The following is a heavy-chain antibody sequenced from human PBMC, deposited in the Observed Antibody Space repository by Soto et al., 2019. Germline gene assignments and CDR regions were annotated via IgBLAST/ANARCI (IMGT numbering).Heavy chain of an antibody. V-gene: IGHV3-11*01. J-gene: IGHJ4*02. CDR3: ARDTPYYGGNSDY. CDR2: ISSSGSTI. CDR1: GFTFSDYY. Sequence: QVQLVASGGGLVKPGGSLRLSCAASGFTFSDYYMSWIRQAPGKGLAWVSYISSSGSTIYYADAVKGRFTISRDNSKNSLSLPMNSLRDEDSAGYYGARDTPYYGGNSDYWGQGTMVTVSS. D-gene: IGHD4-17*01.